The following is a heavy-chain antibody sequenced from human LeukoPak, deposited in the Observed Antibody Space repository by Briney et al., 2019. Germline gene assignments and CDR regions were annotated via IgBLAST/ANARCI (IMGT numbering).Heavy chain of an antibody. V-gene: IGHV4-61*02. CDR2: IYTSGST. D-gene: IGHD5-24*01. CDR3: ARTAGWLQLDWYFDL. CDR1: GGSISSGSYY. Sequence: SETLSLTCTVSGGSISSGSYYWSWIRQPAGKGLEWIGRIYTSGSTNYNPSLKSRVTISVDTSKNQFSLKLSSVTAADTAVYYCARTAGWLQLDWYFDLWGRGTLVTVSS. J-gene: IGHJ2*01.